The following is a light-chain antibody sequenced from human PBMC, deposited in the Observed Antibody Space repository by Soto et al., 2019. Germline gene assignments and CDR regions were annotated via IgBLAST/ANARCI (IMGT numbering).Light chain of an antibody. Sequence: DIQMTQSPSTLSASVGARVTITCGASQSISPWLAWFHQKPGKAPKLVIYDASTLESGVPSRFNGSGSGTDGTLTISGLQPDDFETYYGQQYNSYSRTFGQGTKVDIK. V-gene: IGKV1-5*01. J-gene: IGKJ1*01. CDR2: DAS. CDR3: QQYNSYSRT. CDR1: QSISPW.